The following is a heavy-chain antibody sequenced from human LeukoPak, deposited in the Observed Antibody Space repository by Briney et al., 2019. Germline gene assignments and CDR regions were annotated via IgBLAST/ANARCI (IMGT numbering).Heavy chain of an antibody. Sequence: DSMKGRFTISRDDSKNTLYLQMSSLRAEDTAIYYCVKGVAARLDYWGQGTLVTVSS. J-gene: IGHJ4*02. V-gene: IGHV3-64D*09. D-gene: IGHD6-6*01. CDR3: VKGVAARLDY.